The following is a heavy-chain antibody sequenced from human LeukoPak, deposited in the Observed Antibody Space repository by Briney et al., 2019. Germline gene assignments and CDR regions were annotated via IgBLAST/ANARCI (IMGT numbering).Heavy chain of an antibody. CDR3: AREGYCSSTSCYTGIGY. CDR2: IKQDGSEK. V-gene: IGHV3-7*01. D-gene: IGHD2-2*02. J-gene: IGHJ4*02. CDR1: GFTFSSYW. Sequence: GGSLRLSCAASGFTFSSYWMSWVRQAPGKGLEWVANIKQDGSEKYYVDSVKGRFTISRDNAKNSLYLQMNSLRAEDTAVYYCAREGYCSSTSCYTGIGYWGQGTLVTVSS.